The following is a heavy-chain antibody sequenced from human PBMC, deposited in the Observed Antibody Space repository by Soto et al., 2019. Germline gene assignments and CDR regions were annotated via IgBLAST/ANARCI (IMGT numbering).Heavy chain of an antibody. CDR1: GGSISSYY. D-gene: IGHD3-9*01. CDR2: IYYSGST. V-gene: IGHV4-59*08. J-gene: IGHJ4*02. CDR3: ARHVRRLVTFDS. Sequence: QVQLQESGPGLVKPSETLSLTCTVSGGSISSYYWSWIRQPPGKGLEWIGYIYYSGSTNYNPSLKRRVTISVDTSKNQFSLKLSSVTAADTAVYYCARHVRRLVTFDSWGQGTLVTVSS.